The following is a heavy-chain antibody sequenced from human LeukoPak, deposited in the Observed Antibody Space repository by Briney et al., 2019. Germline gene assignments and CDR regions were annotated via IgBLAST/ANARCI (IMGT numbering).Heavy chain of an antibody. V-gene: IGHV1-69*04. J-gene: IGHJ3*02. CDR3: ASLPERWLQYDAYDI. CDR1: RGTLSSYA. CDR2: IITIRGIT. Sequence: SVKVSCKASRGTLSSYAISSVRKAPGQGLEWMGRIITIRGITNYAQKFQGRVTITADKSTSTAYMELSGLRSEDTAVYYCASLPERWLQYDAYDIWGQLTMVSV. D-gene: IGHD5-24*01.